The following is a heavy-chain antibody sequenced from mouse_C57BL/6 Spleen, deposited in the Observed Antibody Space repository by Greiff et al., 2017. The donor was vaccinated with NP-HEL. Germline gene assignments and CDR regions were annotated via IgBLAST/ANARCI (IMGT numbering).Heavy chain of an antibody. V-gene: IGHV1-52*01. Sequence: QVQLQQPGAELVRPGSSVKLSCKASGYTFTSYWMHWVKQRPIQGLEWIGNIDPSDSETHYNQKFKDKATLTVDKSSSTAYMQLSSLTSEDSAVYYCASSPRQLRLPCYFDYWGQGTTLTVSS. D-gene: IGHD3-2*02. CDR3: ASSPRQLRLPCYFDY. CDR2: IDPSDSET. CDR1: GYTFTSYW. J-gene: IGHJ2*01.